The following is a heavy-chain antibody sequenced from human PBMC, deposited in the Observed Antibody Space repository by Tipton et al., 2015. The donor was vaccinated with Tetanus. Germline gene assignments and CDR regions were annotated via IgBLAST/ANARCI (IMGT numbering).Heavy chain of an antibody. CDR3: ARDQARGARGWNYFDY. V-gene: IGHV1-2*02. J-gene: IGHJ4*02. CDR2: IDPNSGGT. Sequence: QLVQSGAEVKKPGASLKVSCKASGYTFTGYYLYWVRQAPGQGLEWMGWIDPNSGGTVYAQKFQGRVTMTRDTSISTAYMELSRLRSDDTAVYYCARDQARGARGWNYFDYWGQGTLVTVSS. D-gene: IGHD1-26*01. CDR1: GYTFTGYY.